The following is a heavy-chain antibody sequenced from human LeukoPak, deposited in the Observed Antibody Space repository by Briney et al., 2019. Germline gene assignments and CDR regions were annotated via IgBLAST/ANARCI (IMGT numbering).Heavy chain of an antibody. V-gene: IGHV3-15*01. J-gene: IGHJ3*02. CDR2: IKSKTDGGTT. CDR3: TTFLVVVIGAFDI. D-gene: IGHD3-22*01. Sequence: GGSLRLSCAASGFTFSNAWMSWVGQAPGKGLEWVGRIKSKTDGGTTDYAAPVKGRFTISRDDSKNTLYLQMNSLKTEDTAVYYCTTFLVVVIGAFDIWGQGTMVTVSS. CDR1: GFTFSNAW.